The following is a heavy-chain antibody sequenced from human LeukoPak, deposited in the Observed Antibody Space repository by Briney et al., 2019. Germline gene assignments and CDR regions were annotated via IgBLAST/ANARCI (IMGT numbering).Heavy chain of an antibody. CDR3: ARVNYGSATKEDY. V-gene: IGHV4-30-4*01. CDR1: GGSISSGDYY. J-gene: IGHJ4*02. CDR2: IYYSGST. D-gene: IGHD3-10*01. Sequence: SETLSLTCTVSGGSISSGDYYWSWIRQPPGKGLEWIGYIYYSGSTYYNPSLKSRVTISVDTSENQFSLKLSSVTAADTAVYYCARVNYGSATKEDYWGQGTLVTVSS.